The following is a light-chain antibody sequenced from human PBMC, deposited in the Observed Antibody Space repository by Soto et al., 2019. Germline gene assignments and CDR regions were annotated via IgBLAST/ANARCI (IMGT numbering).Light chain of an antibody. CDR3: QSYDSSLIHVV. V-gene: IGLV1-40*01. Sequence: QSVLTQPPSVSGAPGQRVTISCTGSSSNIGAGYDVHWYQQLPGTAPKLLIYGNSNRPSGVPDRFSGSKSCTSASLAITGLQAEDEADYYCQSYDSSLIHVVFGGGTKLTVL. CDR2: GNS. CDR1: SSNIGAGYD. J-gene: IGLJ2*01.